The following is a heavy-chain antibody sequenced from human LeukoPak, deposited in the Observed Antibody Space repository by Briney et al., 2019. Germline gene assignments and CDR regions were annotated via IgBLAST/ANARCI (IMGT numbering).Heavy chain of an antibody. D-gene: IGHD2-15*01. Sequence: HSETLSLTCAVYGGSFSGYYWSWIRQPPGKGLEWIGEINHSGSTNYNPSLKSRVTISVDTSKNQFSLKLSSVTAADTAVYYCARVMSATGYYYYYGMDVWGQGTTVTVSS. CDR3: ARVMSATGYYYYYGMDV. J-gene: IGHJ6*02. CDR2: INHSGST. V-gene: IGHV4-34*01. CDR1: GGSFSGYY.